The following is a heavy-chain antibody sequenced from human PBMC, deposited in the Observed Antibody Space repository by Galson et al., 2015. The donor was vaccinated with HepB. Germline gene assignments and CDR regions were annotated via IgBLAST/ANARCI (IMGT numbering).Heavy chain of an antibody. V-gene: IGHV3-23*01. CDR3: AKVRGYSSSWYVDY. Sequence: SLRLSCAASGFTFSSYAMSWVRQAPGKGLEWVSAISGSGGSTYYADSVKGRFTISRDNSKNTLYLQMNSLRAEDTAVYYCAKVRGYSSSWYVDYWGQGTLVTVSS. CDR2: ISGSGGST. D-gene: IGHD6-13*01. CDR1: GFTFSSYA. J-gene: IGHJ4*02.